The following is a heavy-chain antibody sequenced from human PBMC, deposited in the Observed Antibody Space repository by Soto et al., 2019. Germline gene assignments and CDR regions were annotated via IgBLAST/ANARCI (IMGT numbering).Heavy chain of an antibody. Sequence: PGGSLRLSCASSGFPFSSYAMSWVRQAPGKGLEWVSAITGGGSTWSADSVKGRFTISRDNSRTTLYLQMSSLRAEDTAVYYCAKGSASGSPYYFNYWGQGTLVTVSS. CDR1: GFPFSSYA. CDR2: ITGGGST. J-gene: IGHJ4*02. V-gene: IGHV3-23*01. D-gene: IGHD6-25*01. CDR3: AKGSASGSPYYFNY.